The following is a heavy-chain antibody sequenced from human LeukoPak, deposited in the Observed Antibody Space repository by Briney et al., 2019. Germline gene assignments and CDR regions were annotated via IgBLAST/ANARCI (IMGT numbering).Heavy chain of an antibody. V-gene: IGHV4-39*01. Sequence: SETLSLTCTVSGGSISSSSYYWGWLRQPPGKGLEWIGSIYYSGSTYYNPSLKSRVTIAVDTSKNQFSLKLSSVTAADTAVYYCARRRYYDSSGSPGWAFDIWGQGTMVTVS. CDR1: GGSISSSSYY. CDR2: IYYSGST. J-gene: IGHJ3*02. CDR3: ARRRYYDSSGSPGWAFDI. D-gene: IGHD3-22*01.